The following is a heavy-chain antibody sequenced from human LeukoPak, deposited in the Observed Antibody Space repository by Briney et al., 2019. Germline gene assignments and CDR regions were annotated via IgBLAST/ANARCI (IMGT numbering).Heavy chain of an antibody. V-gene: IGHV5-51*01. Sequence: GESLKISCKGSGYSSTTYWIGWVRQMPGKGLECMGIIYPGDSDTRYSPSFQGQVTISADKSFSTAYLQWSSLKASDTAMYYCARHETGPYFDYWGQGTLVTVSS. CDR3: ARHETGPYFDY. J-gene: IGHJ4*02. CDR2: IYPGDSDT. D-gene: IGHD3-9*01. CDR1: GYSSTTYW.